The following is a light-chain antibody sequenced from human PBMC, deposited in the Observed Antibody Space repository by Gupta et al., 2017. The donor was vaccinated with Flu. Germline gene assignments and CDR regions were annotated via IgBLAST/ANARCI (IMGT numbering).Light chain of an antibody. CDR1: QSVLYSSNNKNY. CDR3: QQYYSTPYT. CDR2: WAS. J-gene: IGKJ2*01. V-gene: IGKV4-1*01. Sequence: DIVMTQSPDSLAVSPGERATINCKSSQSVLYSSNNKNYLAWYQQRPGQPPKLLIYWASTRGPGVPDRFSGSGSGTDFTLTISSLQAEDVAVYYCQQYYSTPYTFGQGTKLEIK.